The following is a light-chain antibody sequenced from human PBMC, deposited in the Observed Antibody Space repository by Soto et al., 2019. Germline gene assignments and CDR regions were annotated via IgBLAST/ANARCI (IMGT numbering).Light chain of an antibody. J-gene: IGKJ4*01. CDR1: QGISNY. CDR2: GAS. CDR3: LQHYTFPLT. V-gene: IGKV1-17*03. Sequence: DIQMTQSPSAMSASVGDTVTITCRASQGISNYLAWFQQKPGKVPKRLIYGASSFQSGVPPRFRGSGSGTEFNLTISSLQPEDFATYYCLQHYTFPLTFGGGTKVEIK.